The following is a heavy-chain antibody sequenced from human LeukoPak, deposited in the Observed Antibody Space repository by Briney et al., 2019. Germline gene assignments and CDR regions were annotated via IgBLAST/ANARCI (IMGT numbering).Heavy chain of an antibody. CDR1: GFSFDDYT. CDR2: INWKGSDT. Sequence: PGGSLRLSCEASGFSFDDYTMIWVRQAPPKGLERDCDINWKGSDTGSAASVKGRFTSSRDNSKTSLFLEMHNLRAEDTALYFCARKTTTAYYYYMDIWVKGTTVIVSS. V-gene: IGHV3-20*04. J-gene: IGHJ6*03. CDR3: ARKTTTAYYYYMDI. D-gene: IGHD1-1*01.